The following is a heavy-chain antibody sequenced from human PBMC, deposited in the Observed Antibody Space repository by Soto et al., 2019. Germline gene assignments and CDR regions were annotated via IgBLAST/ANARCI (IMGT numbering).Heavy chain of an antibody. CDR1: GGSISSYY. J-gene: IGHJ4*02. Sequence: SETLSLTCTVSGGSISSYYWSWIRQPPGKGLEWIGYIYYSGSTNYNPSLKSRVTISVDTSKNQFSLKLSSVTAADTAVYYCERARTKKYSRSGFDYWGPGTLVTVSS. CDR2: IYYSGST. V-gene: IGHV4-59*01. D-gene: IGHD6-6*01. CDR3: ERARTKKYSRSGFDY.